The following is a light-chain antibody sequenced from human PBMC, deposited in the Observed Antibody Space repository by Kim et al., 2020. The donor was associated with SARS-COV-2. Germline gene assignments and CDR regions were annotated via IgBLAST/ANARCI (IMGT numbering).Light chain of an antibody. J-gene: IGLJ3*02. CDR3: SSYTSSSAWV. CDR2: DVS. CDR1: STDVGGYYD. V-gene: IGLV2-14*03. Sequence: QSALTQPASVSGSPGQWITISCTGTSTDVGGYYDVSWYQQHPGKAPKLMIYDVSNRPSGVSKRFSGSKSGNTASLTISGLQAEDEADYYCSSYTSSSAWVFGGGTQLTVL.